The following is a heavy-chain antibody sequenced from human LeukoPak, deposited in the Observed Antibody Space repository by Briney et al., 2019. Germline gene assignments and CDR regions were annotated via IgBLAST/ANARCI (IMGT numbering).Heavy chain of an antibody. CDR2: IYYTGST. J-gene: IGHJ4*02. CDR1: AVSITNYY. CDR3: ARHGGYHSPIDY. Sequence: SETLSLTCTVSAVSITNYYWSWLRQPPGKGLEWVGYIYYTGSTNYNPSLKSRVSISVDTSKNQFSLKLSSVTAADTAVYYCARHGGYHSPIDYWGQGTLVTVSS. D-gene: IGHD3-22*01. V-gene: IGHV4-59*08.